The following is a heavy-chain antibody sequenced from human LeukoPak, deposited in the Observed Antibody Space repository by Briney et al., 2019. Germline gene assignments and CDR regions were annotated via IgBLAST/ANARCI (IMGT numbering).Heavy chain of an antibody. CDR1: GFTFSSYA. V-gene: IGHV3-30-3*01. Sequence: GSLRLSCAASGFTFSSYAMHWVRQAPGKGLEWVAVISHDGSNKYYADSVRGRFTISRDNSKNMLYLQMNSLRAEDTAVYYCAKDYYDSSGYLFDFWGQGTLVIVPS. J-gene: IGHJ4*02. CDR2: ISHDGSNK. D-gene: IGHD3-22*01. CDR3: AKDYYDSSGYLFDF.